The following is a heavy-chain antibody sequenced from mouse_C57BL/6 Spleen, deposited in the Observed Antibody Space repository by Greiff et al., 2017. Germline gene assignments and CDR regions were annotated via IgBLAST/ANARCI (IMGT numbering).Heavy chain of an antibody. CDR1: GYAFTNYL. Sequence: VQLQQSGAELVRPGTSVKVSCKASGYAFTNYLIEWVKQRPGQGLEWIGVINPGSGGTNYNEKFKGKATLTADKSSSTAYMQLSSLTSEDAAVYFCARGTQSYLDYWGQGTTLTVSS. D-gene: IGHD3-2*02. J-gene: IGHJ2*01. CDR2: INPGSGGT. CDR3: ARGTQSYLDY. V-gene: IGHV1-54*01.